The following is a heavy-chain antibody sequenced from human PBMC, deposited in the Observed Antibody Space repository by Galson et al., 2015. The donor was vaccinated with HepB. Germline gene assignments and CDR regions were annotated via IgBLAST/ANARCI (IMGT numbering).Heavy chain of an antibody. J-gene: IGHJ3*02. CDR2: ISSDGSDK. CDR1: ASTSIDYH. CDR3: AKEGFSSWHAGGFDI. V-gene: IGHV3-30-3*01. D-gene: IGHD2-2*01. Sequence: LRFSCAVSASTSIDYHMHWVSRHPGKGVEWVALISSDGSDKQYIDSVKNRFTISRDNSKNTMYLEMNSLTDEDTALYYCAKEGFSSWHAGGFDIWGQGTLVTVSS.